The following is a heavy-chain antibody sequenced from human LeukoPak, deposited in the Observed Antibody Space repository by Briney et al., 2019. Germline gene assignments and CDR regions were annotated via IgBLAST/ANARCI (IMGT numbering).Heavy chain of an antibody. CDR1: GFTFCSYE. Sequence: GGSLRLSCAAAGFTFCSYEMNWGRQAPGKGLEWVSYMGTITSTTSYADSVKGRFTGSSEDAKSSLYLQMSSLRAEDTAVYYCATPVYDLRGQSLVPGFDSWGQGTLVTVSS. CDR2: MGTITSTT. V-gene: IGHV3-48*03. D-gene: IGHD6-19*01. CDR3: ATPVYDLRGQSLVPGFDS. J-gene: IGHJ4*02.